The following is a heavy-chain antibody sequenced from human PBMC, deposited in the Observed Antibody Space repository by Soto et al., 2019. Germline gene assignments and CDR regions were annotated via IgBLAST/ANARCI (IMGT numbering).Heavy chain of an antibody. Sequence: EVQLLESGGGLVQPGGSLRLSCAASGFTFSSYAMSWVRQAPGKGLEWVSVISGSGDGTYYADSVKGRFTISRDNSKNTLYLQMNSLRAEDTAVYYCARRGSGSYYDYWGQGTRVTVSS. D-gene: IGHD1-26*01. V-gene: IGHV3-23*01. CDR3: ARRGSGSYYDY. CDR1: GFTFSSYA. CDR2: ISGSGDGT. J-gene: IGHJ4*02.